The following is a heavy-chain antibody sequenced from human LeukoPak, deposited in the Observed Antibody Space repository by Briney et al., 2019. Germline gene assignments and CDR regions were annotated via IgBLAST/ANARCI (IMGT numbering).Heavy chain of an antibody. V-gene: IGHV3-13*01. CDR2: IGTAGNT. Sequence: GGPLRLSCAASGFTFSSHDMHWVRQPPGKGLEWVSVIGTAGNTYYTDSVKGRFTISRENAKNSLYLQMDNLRAEDTAVYYCARSKSYSSGWTDFDCWGQGTLVTVSS. J-gene: IGHJ4*02. D-gene: IGHD6-19*01. CDR3: ARSKSYSSGWTDFDC. CDR1: GFTFSSHD.